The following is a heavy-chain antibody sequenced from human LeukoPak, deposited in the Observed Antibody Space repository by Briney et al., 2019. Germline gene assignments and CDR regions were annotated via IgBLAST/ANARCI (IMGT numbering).Heavy chain of an antibody. J-gene: IGHJ4*02. CDR1: GYIYTSYW. V-gene: IGHV5-51*01. CDR2: IYPGDSDT. D-gene: IGHD2-8*01. Sequence: NRGESLKISCNSSGYIYTSYWIGWVRQMPGKGLEWMGIIYPGDSDTRYSPSFQGQVTISVDKSISTAYLQWNSLKASDTAMYYCAREENNGVPYFSYWGQGTLVTVSS. CDR3: AREENNGVPYFSY.